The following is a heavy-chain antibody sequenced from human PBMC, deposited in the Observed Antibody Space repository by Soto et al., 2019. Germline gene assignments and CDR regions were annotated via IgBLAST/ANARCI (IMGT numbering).Heavy chain of an antibody. CDR3: AKDGAMVRGVPDTGYYYMDV. J-gene: IGHJ6*03. CDR2: ISWNSGSI. Sequence: GGSLRLSFAASGFTFHDYTMPLVRLAPGKGLDWVSGISWNSGSIGYADSVKARFTISRGNAKNYLYLQMNSLRAEDTALYYCAKDGAMVRGVPDTGYYYMDVWGKGTTVTVSS. V-gene: IGHV3-9*01. D-gene: IGHD3-10*01. CDR1: GFTFHDYT.